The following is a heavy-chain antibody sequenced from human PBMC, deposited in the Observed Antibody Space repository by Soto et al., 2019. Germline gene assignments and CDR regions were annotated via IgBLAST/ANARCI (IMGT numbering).Heavy chain of an antibody. Sequence: PGGSLRLSCAASGFTFSSYAMHWVRQALGKGLEWVAVISYDGSNKYYADSVKGRFTISRDNSKNTLYLQMNSLRAEDTAVYYCARDRRYCSSTSCSRGGFDYWGQGTLVTVSS. CDR2: ISYDGSNK. D-gene: IGHD2-2*01. CDR1: GFTFSSYA. J-gene: IGHJ4*02. V-gene: IGHV3-30-3*01. CDR3: ARDRRYCSSTSCSRGGFDY.